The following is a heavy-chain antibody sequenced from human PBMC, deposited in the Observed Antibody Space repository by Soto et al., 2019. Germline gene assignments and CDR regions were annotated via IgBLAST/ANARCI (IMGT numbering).Heavy chain of an antibody. CDR3: ARDLGIGYYDIWSGYLGYNWFEP. Sequence: PSETLSLTCTVSAGAIISYCCTFIRHPPFKRLEWIVYIYYSGSTNHNPSLKSRVTLSADTSKNQFSLKLRSVTAADTAVYYCARDLGIGYYDIWSGYLGYNWFEPWGQGTQVIFS. J-gene: IGHJ5*02. D-gene: IGHD3-3*01. V-gene: IGHV4-59*01. CDR2: IYYSGST. CDR1: AGAIISYC.